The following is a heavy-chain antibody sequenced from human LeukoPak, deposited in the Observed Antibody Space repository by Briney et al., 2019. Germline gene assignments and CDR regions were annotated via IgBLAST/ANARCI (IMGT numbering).Heavy chain of an antibody. CDR1: GGSISSYY. Sequence: SETLSLTCTVAGGSISSYYWSWIRQPPGKGLEWIGNIYDRGSTKYNPSLKSRVTISVDTSKNQFSLRLSSVTAADTAVYYCARGRTFDNWGQGTLVTVSS. J-gene: IGHJ4*02. CDR3: ARGRTFDN. CDR2: IYDRGST. V-gene: IGHV4-59*01.